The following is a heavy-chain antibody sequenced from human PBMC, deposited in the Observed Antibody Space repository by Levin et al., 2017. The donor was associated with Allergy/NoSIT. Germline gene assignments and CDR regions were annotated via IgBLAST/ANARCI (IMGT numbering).Heavy chain of an antibody. D-gene: IGHD3/OR15-3a*01. CDR2: ISVSGRET. CDR1: GFSFSDHY. V-gene: IGHV3-11*06. Sequence: GESLKISCAASGFSFSDHYMSWIRQVPGKGLEYVSYISVSGRETNYADAVKGRFTISRDNAKSSLSLQMNSLRVDDSAVYYCAREGFWTDWGQGTLLTVSS. J-gene: IGHJ4*02. CDR3: AREGFWTD.